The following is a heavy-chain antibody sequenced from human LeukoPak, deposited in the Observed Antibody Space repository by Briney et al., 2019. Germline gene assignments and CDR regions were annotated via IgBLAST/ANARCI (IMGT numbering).Heavy chain of an antibody. V-gene: IGHV4-59*01. CDR1: GGSISSYY. J-gene: IGHJ4*02. CDR3: ARVIGYSYGAVYYFDY. D-gene: IGHD5-18*01. CDR2: IYYSGST. Sequence: PSETLSLTCTVSGGSISSYYWSWIRQPPGKGLEWIGYIYYSGSTNYNPSLKSRVTISVDTSKNQFSLKLSSVTAADTAVYYCARVIGYSYGAVYYFDYWGQGTLVTVSS.